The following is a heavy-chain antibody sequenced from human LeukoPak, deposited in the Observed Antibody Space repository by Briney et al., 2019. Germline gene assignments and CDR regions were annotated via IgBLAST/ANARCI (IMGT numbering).Heavy chain of an antibody. Sequence: GGSLRLSCAASGFTFSSYSMNWVRQAPGKGLEWVSSISSSSSYIYYADSVKGRFTISRDNAKNSLYLQMNSLRAEDTAVYYCASYPIAAARDNDYWGQGTLVTASS. V-gene: IGHV3-21*01. CDR3: ASYPIAAARDNDY. J-gene: IGHJ4*02. CDR1: GFTFSSYS. CDR2: ISSSSSYI. D-gene: IGHD6-13*01.